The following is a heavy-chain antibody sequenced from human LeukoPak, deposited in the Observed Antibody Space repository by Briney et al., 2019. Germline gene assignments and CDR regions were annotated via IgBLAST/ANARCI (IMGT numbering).Heavy chain of an antibody. CDR1: GGSISSYY. J-gene: IGHJ3*02. Sequence: SETLSLTCTVSGGSISSYYWSWIRQPPGKGLERIGYIYYSGSTNYNPSLKSRVTISVDTSKNQFSLKLSSVTAADTAMYYCARSDYHNSGSHTVFDAFDIWGQGTRVTVSS. CDR2: IYYSGST. CDR3: ARSDYHNSGSHTVFDAFDI. V-gene: IGHV4-59*01. D-gene: IGHD3-10*01.